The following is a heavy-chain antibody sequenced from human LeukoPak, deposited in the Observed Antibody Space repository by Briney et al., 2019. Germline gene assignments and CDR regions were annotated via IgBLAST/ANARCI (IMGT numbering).Heavy chain of an antibody. CDR2: INPNSGGT. J-gene: IGHJ4*02. CDR1: GYTFNCYY. Sequence: GSSVKVSFKASGYTFNCYYMHWVRQAPGQGLEWMGWINPNSGGTNYAQKFQGRVTMTRDTSISTAYMELSRLRSDDTAVYYCARDFPSRRLAATWDDYWGQGTLVTVSS. V-gene: IGHV1-2*02. D-gene: IGHD2-15*01. CDR3: ARDFPSRRLAATWDDY.